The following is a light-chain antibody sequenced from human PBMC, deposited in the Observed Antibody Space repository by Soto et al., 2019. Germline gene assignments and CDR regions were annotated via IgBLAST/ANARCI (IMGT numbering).Light chain of an antibody. J-gene: IGLJ2*01. V-gene: IGLV4-69*01. CDR1: SEHSTYA. Sequence: QPVLTQSPSASASLGASVKVTCTLNSEHSTYAIAWHRQQPEKGPRYLMRIYSDGSHVRGDGIPDRFLGSSSGAERHLTISSLQSYDEAEYYCQTWGAGSVVFGGGTKLTVL. CDR3: QTWGAGSVV. CDR2: IYSDGSH.